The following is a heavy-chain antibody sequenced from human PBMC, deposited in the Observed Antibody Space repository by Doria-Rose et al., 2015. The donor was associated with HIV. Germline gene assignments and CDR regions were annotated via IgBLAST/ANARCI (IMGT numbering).Heavy chain of an antibody. V-gene: IGHV3-23*04. CDR3: AKSRSGSYRGIFEF. D-gene: IGHD1-26*01. CDR1: GFTFSSFA. J-gene: IGHJ4*02. Sequence: VQLVQSGGGLVQPGGSLRLSCAASGFTFSSFAMSWVRQAPGKGLEWLSSISDDGGNTYYADSVQGQFTISRGNSKNTLHLQMDSLGPEDTAVYYCAKSRSGSYRGIFEFWGQGTLVTVSS. CDR2: ISDDGGNT.